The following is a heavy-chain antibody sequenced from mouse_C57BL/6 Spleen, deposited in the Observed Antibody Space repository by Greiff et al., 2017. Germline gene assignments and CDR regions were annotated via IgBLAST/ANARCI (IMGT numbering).Heavy chain of an antibody. CDR1: GYTFTDYY. D-gene: IGHD2-4*01. CDR3: ASHYDYYYFDY. CDR2: INPYNGGT. Sequence: EVKLVESGPVLVKPGASVKMSCKASGYTFTDYYMNWVKQSHGKSLEWIGVINPYNGGTSYNQKFKGKATLTVDKSSSTAYMELNSLTSEDSAVYYCASHYDYYYFDYWGQGTTLTVSS. V-gene: IGHV1-19*01. J-gene: IGHJ2*01.